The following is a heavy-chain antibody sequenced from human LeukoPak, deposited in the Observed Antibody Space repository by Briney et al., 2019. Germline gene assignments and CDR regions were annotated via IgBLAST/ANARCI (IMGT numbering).Heavy chain of an antibody. CDR3: ARGYCSGGSCYWLYYYYYMDV. V-gene: IGHV4-61*02. CDR1: GGSISSGSYY. CDR2: IYTSGST. Sequence: SETLSLTCTVSGGSISSGSYYWSWIRQPAGKGLEWIGRIYTSGSTNYNPSLKSRVTISVDTSKNQFSLKLSSVTAADTAVYYCARGYCSGGSCYWLYYYYYMDVWGKGTTVTVSS. J-gene: IGHJ6*03. D-gene: IGHD2-15*01.